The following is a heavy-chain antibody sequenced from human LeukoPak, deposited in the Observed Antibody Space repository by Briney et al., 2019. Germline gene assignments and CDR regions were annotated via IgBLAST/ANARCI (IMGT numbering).Heavy chain of an antibody. J-gene: IGHJ3*02. Sequence: TGGSLRLSCAASGFTFSSYEMNWVRQAPGKGLEWVSYISSSGSTIYYADSVKGRFTISRDNAKNSLYLQMNSLRAEDTAVYYCARDTGYYDSSGYYSLAAFDIWGQGTMVTVSS. V-gene: IGHV3-48*03. CDR3: ARDTGYYDSSGYYSLAAFDI. D-gene: IGHD3-22*01. CDR1: GFTFSSYE. CDR2: ISSSGSTI.